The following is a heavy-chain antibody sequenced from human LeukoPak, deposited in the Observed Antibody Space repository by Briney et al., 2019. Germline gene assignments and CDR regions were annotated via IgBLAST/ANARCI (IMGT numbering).Heavy chain of an antibody. CDR1: GFTFSSYS. J-gene: IGHJ6*03. D-gene: IGHD2-2*01. CDR2: ISSSSSYI. Sequence: GGSLRLSCAAFGFTFSSYSMNWVRQAPGKGLEWVSSISSSSSYIYYADSVKGRFTISRDNAKNSLYLQMNSLRAEDTAVYYCARAHHACSSTSCYGNPYYYYMDVWGKGTTVTVSS. V-gene: IGHV3-21*01. CDR3: ARAHHACSSTSCYGNPYYYYMDV.